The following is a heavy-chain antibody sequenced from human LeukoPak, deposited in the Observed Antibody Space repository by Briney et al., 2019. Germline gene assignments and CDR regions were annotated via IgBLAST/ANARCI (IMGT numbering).Heavy chain of an antibody. V-gene: IGHV3-7*01. CDR2: INKDESEK. CDR3: ARRYCSGGSCYSVDY. J-gene: IGHJ4*02. Sequence: PGGSLRLSCVASGFTFSSYWMSWVRQAPGKGLEWVANINKDESEKYYLDSVKGRFTISRDNAMDSLYLQMNSLRAEDTAVYYCARRYCSGGSCYSVDYWGQGTLVTVSS. D-gene: IGHD2-15*01. CDR1: GFTFSSYW.